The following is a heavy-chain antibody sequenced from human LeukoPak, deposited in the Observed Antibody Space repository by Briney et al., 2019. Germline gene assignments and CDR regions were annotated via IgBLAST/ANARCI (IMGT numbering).Heavy chain of an antibody. V-gene: IGHV3-74*01. D-gene: IGHD2-2*01. J-gene: IGHJ4*02. CDR1: GFTFSSYW. Sequence: GGSLRLSCAASGFTFSSYWMHWVRQAPGKGLVWVSRINSDGSSASYADSVKGRFIISRDNAKNTLSLQMNSLRAEDTAVFYCVRVACSSMTSCATVDYWGQGTLVTVSS. CDR3: VRVACSSMTSCATVDY. CDR2: INSDGSSA.